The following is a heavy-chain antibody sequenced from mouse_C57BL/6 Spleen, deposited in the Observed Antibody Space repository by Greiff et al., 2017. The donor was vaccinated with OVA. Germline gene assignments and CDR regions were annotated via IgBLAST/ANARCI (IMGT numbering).Heavy chain of an antibody. Sequence: EVQLQQSGPELVKPGASVKISCKASGYTFTDYYMNWVKQSHGKSLDWIGDINPDNGGTSYNQKFKGKATLTVDKSSSTAYMELRSLTAEDSAVYYCARWGPLYDGWGFAYWGQGTLVTVSA. CDR2: INPDNGGT. J-gene: IGHJ3*01. CDR1: GYTFTDYY. CDR3: ARWGPLYDGWGFAY. V-gene: IGHV1-26*01. D-gene: IGHD2-3*01.